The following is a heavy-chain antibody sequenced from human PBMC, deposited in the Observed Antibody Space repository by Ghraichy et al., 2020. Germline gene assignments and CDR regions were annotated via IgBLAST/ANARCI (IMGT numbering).Heavy chain of an antibody. CDR1: GFTFSSYA. Sequence: GGSLRLSCAASGFTFSSYAMSWVRQAPGKGLEWVSAIRGSGSSTYYTDSVKGRFTISRDNSKNTLYLQTNSLRAEDTAVYYCAKDRDYSDSSGYYFNAFDIWGQGTMVTVSS. V-gene: IGHV3-23*01. CDR2: IRGSGSST. J-gene: IGHJ3*02. CDR3: AKDRDYSDSSGYYFNAFDI. D-gene: IGHD3-22*01.